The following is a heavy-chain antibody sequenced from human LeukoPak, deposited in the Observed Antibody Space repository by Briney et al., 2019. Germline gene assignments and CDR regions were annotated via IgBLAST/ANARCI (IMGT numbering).Heavy chain of an antibody. V-gene: IGHV4-59*08. J-gene: IGHJ4*02. CDR3: ARHKSSGSYPLDY. CDR2: VYFSGST. D-gene: IGHD3-22*01. CDR1: GGSISTYF. Sequence: SETLSLTCTASGGSISTYFWSWIRQPPGKRLEWIGHVYFSGSTNYNPSLESRVTISVDTSKNQFSLTLSSVTAADTAVYYCARHKSSGSYPLDYWGQGILVTVSS.